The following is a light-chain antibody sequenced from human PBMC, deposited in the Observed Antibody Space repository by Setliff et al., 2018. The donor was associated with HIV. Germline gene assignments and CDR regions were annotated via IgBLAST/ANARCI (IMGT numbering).Light chain of an antibody. CDR1: QSLLHSNGYNY. V-gene: IGKV2-28*01. J-gene: IGKJ4*01. CDR2: LGS. Sequence: DIVMTQSPLSLPVTPGEPASISCRSSQSLLHSNGYNYLDWYLQKPGQSPQLLIYLGSNRASGVPDRFSGSGSGTDFTLKINRVEAEDVGAYYCMQALQTPLTFGGGTKVDIK. CDR3: MQALQTPLT.